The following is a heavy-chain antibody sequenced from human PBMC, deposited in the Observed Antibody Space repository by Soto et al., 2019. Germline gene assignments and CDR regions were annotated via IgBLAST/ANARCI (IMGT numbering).Heavy chain of an antibody. D-gene: IGHD4-4*01. CDR1: GFSLSTSGVG. J-gene: IGHJ4*02. Sequence: SGPTLVNPTQTLPLTCTFYGFSLSTSGVGVGWVRQPPGNALEWLALIYWNDDKRYSPSLKSRLNITKDPSKNQVVLTMTNMDPVDTATYYCAHGDRTAVTTEQFDYGGQGTLVT. CDR3: AHGDRTAVTTEQFDY. V-gene: IGHV2-5*01. CDR2: IYWNDDK.